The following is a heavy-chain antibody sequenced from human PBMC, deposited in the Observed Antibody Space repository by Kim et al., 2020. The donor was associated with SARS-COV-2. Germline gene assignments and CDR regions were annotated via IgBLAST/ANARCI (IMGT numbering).Heavy chain of an antibody. J-gene: IGHJ4*02. D-gene: IGHD1-26*01. CDR1: GFTFSSYS. CDR2: ISSSSSYI. V-gene: IGHV3-21*01. CDR3: ALLWGGSYYICDY. Sequence: GGSLRLSCAASGFTFSSYSMNWVRQAPGKGLEWVSSISSSSSYIYYADSVKGRFTISRDNAKNSLYLQMNSLRAEDTAVYYCALLWGGSYYICDYWGQGTLVTVSS.